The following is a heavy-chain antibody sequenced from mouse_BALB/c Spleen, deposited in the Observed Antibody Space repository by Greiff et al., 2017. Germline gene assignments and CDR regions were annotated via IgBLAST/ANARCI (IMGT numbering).Heavy chain of an antibody. D-gene: IGHD2-4*01. CDR1: GYTFTSYW. J-gene: IGHJ3*01. CDR3: TRTRDYGWFAY. Sequence: LQQPGSELVRPGASVKLSCKASGYTFTSYWMHWVKQRHGQGLEWIGNIYPGSGSTNYDEKFKSKGTLTVDTSSSTAYMHLSSLTSEDSAVYYCTRTRDYGWFAYWGQGTLVTVSA. V-gene: IGHV1S22*01. CDR2: IYPGSGST.